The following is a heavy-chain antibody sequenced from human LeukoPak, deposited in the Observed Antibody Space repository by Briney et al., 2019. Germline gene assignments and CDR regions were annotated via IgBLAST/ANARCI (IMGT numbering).Heavy chain of an antibody. Sequence: ASVKVSCKASGYTFTGYYMHWVRQAPGQGLEWMGWINPNSGGTNYAQKFQGWVTMTRDTSISAAYMELSRLRSDDTAVYYCAILEGIAVDYYYGMDVWGQGTTVTVSS. CDR2: INPNSGGT. CDR1: GYTFTGYY. J-gene: IGHJ6*02. V-gene: IGHV1-2*04. D-gene: IGHD6-19*01. CDR3: AILEGIAVDYYYGMDV.